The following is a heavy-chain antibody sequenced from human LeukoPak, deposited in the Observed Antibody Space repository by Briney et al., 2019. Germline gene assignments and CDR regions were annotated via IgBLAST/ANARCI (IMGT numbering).Heavy chain of an antibody. J-gene: IGHJ4*02. CDR3: ARGDAYYFDY. V-gene: IGHV4-39*07. CDR2: IYYSGT. CDR1: GVSISSDGYY. Sequence: PSETLSLTCTFSGVSISSDGYYWGWVRQPPGKGLEWTGTIYYSGTYYNPSLKSRVTVSIDTSKNQFSLKLSSVTAADTAVYYCARGDAYYFDYWGQGTLVTVSS.